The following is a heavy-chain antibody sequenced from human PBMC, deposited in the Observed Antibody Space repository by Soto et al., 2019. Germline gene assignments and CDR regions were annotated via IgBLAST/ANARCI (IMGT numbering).Heavy chain of an antibody. CDR3: AREGTKWLPPNKHYYGMDV. J-gene: IGHJ6*02. D-gene: IGHD3-22*01. Sequence: ASVKVSCKASGYTFTSYGISWVRQAPGQGLEWMGWISAYNGNTNYAQKLQGRVTMTTDTSTSTAYMELRSLRSDDTAVYYCAREGTKWLPPNKHYYGMDVWGQGTTVTVSS. V-gene: IGHV1-18*01. CDR2: ISAYNGNT. CDR1: GYTFTSYG.